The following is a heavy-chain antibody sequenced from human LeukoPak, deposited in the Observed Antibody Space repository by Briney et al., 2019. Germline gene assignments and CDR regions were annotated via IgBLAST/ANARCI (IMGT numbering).Heavy chain of an antibody. CDR2: IYPDDSET. CDR1: GYRFTTDY. Sequence: GESLKISCKASGYRFTTDYIGWVRQMPGKGLEWMGIIYPDDSETNYSPSFQGQVSMSVDKSITTAYLQWSTLKASDTAIYYCARQAYGSHFDAFDIWGQGTMVTVSS. CDR3: ARQAYGSHFDAFDI. D-gene: IGHD3-22*01. J-gene: IGHJ3*02. V-gene: IGHV5-51*01.